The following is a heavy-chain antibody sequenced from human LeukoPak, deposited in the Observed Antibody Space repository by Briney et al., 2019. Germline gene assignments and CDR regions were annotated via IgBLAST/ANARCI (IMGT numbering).Heavy chain of an antibody. V-gene: IGHV3-7*01. D-gene: IGHD2-2*01. CDR3: AGDSPSSTSWGY. J-gene: IGHJ4*02. Sequence: GGSLRLSCAASGFTFSSYWMSWVRQAPGKGLEWVANIKQDGSEKYYVDSVRGRFTISRDNAKNSLYLQMNSLRAEDTAVYYCAGDSPSSTSWGYWGQGTLVTVSS. CDR1: GFTFSSYW. CDR2: IKQDGSEK.